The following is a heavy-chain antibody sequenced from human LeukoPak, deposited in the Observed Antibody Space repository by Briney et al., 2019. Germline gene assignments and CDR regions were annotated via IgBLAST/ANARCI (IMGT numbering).Heavy chain of an antibody. V-gene: IGHV3-7*03. CDR2: IKQDGREK. J-gene: IGHJ6*03. D-gene: IGHD2-21*02. CDR1: GFTFSRHW. Sequence: PGGSLRLSCAASGFTFSRHWMSWVRQAPGKGLEWVANIKQDGREKYYVDSVKGRFTISRDNAKNSLYLQMNSLRAEDTALYYCARATYCGGDCYPRPDYYYYMDVWGKGTTVTVSS. CDR3: ARATYCGGDCYPRPDYYYYMDV.